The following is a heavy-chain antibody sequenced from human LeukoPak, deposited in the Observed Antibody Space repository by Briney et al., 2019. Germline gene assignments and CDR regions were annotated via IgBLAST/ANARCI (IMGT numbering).Heavy chain of an antibody. V-gene: IGHV3-23*01. CDR1: GFTFSSYA. J-gene: IGHJ3*02. D-gene: IGHD3-22*01. CDR3: AKVGVIGGGAFDT. Sequence: PGGSLRLSCAASGFTFSSYAMSWVRQAPGKGLEWVSAITGSSGGTYYADSVKGRFTISRDNSKNTLSLQMNSLRADDTAIYYCAKVGVIGGGAFDTWGQGTMVTVSS. CDR2: ITGSSGGT.